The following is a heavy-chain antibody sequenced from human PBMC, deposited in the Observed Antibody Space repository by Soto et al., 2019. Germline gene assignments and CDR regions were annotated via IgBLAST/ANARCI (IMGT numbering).Heavy chain of an antibody. CDR2: IIPILGIA. Sequence: QVQLVQSGAEVKKPGSSVKVSCKDSEGTFNSYTISWVRQAPGQGLEWMGRIIPILGIANYAQKFQGRVTITADKSTSTAYMELSSLRSEDTAVYYSARTTMSKYGDYTSQRDFDYWGQVTLVTVSS. D-gene: IGHD4-17*01. V-gene: IGHV1-69*02. J-gene: IGHJ4*02. CDR1: EGTFNSYT. CDR3: ARTTMSKYGDYTSQRDFDY.